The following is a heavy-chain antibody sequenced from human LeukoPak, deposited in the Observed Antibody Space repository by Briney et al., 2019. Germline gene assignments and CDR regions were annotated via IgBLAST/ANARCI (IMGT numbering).Heavy chain of an antibody. D-gene: IGHD6-13*01. CDR3: ATALAAAGPSYFDY. Sequence: GASVKVSCKVSGYTLTELPMHWVRQAPGKGLEWMGGFDPEDGETIYAQKFQGRVTMTEDTSTDTAYMELSSLRSEDTAVYYCATALAAAGPSYFDYWGQGTLVTVSS. CDR1: GYTLTELP. CDR2: FDPEDGET. V-gene: IGHV1-24*01. J-gene: IGHJ4*02.